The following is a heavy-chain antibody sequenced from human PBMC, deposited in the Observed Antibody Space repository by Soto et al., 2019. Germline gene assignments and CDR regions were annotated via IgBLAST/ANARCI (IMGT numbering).Heavy chain of an antibody. V-gene: IGHV3-23*01. CDR2: ITGSGGTT. CDR3: AKVFYVDWNYQEGTPLDY. CDR1: GFTFSSYA. J-gene: IGHJ4*02. Sequence: PGGSLRLSCAASGFTFSSYAMSWVRQAPGKGLEWVSVITGSGGTTYYADSGKGRFTISRDNSKNTVYLQMNSLRAEDTAVYYCAKVFYVDWNYQEGTPLDYWGQGTLVTVSS. D-gene: IGHD1-7*01.